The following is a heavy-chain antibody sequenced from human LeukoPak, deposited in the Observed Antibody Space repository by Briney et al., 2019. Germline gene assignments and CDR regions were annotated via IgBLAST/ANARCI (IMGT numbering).Heavy chain of an antibody. J-gene: IGHJ4*02. Sequence: GGSLRLSCAASGFTFSSYAMHWVRQAPGKGLEWVAVISYDGSNKYYADSVKGRFTISRDNSKNTLYLQMNSLRAEDTAVYYCAKEVSGYRTFDYWGQGTLVTVSS. D-gene: IGHD3-22*01. CDR1: GFTFSSYA. CDR3: AKEVSGYRTFDY. CDR2: ISYDGSNK. V-gene: IGHV3-30-3*01.